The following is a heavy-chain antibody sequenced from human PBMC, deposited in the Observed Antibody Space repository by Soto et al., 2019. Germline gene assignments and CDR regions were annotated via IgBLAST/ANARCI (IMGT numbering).Heavy chain of an antibody. CDR1: GYTFTSYG. Sequence: QVQLVQSGAEVKKPGASVKVSCKASGYTFTSYGISWVRQAPGQGLEWMGWISAYNGNTNYAQKLQGRVTMTTDTSXSXXYMELRSLRSDDTAVYYCARVDYDSSGYYFSNFDYWGQGTLVTVSS. V-gene: IGHV1-18*01. CDR2: ISAYNGNT. D-gene: IGHD3-22*01. J-gene: IGHJ4*02. CDR3: ARVDYDSSGYYFSNFDY.